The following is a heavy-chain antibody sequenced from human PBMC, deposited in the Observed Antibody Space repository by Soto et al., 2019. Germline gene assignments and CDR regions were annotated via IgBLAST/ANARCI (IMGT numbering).Heavy chain of an antibody. CDR3: AADKGYSYGYGTY. D-gene: IGHD5-18*01. CDR2: IVVGSGNT. Sequence: SVKVSCKASGFTFTSSAVQWVRQARGQRLEWIGWIVVGSGNTDYAQKLQERVTITRDMSTSTAYMELSSLRSEDTAVYYCAADKGYSYGYGTYWGQGTLVTVSS. V-gene: IGHV1-58*01. J-gene: IGHJ4*02. CDR1: GFTFTSSA.